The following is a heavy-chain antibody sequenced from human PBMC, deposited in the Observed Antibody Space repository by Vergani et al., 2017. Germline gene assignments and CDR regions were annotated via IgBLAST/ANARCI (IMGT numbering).Heavy chain of an antibody. Sequence: QVRLQESGPGLVKPSETLSLTCSVSGGSMSGYYWSWIRQPPGKELEWIGYMYHSGSTNYNPSLETRVTISGDTSKNQFSLELNSVTAADTAVYYCGRGADFYGLGSRLLDLWGQGILVTVSS. D-gene: IGHD3-10*01. CDR2: MYHSGST. CDR3: GRGADFYGLGSRLLDL. V-gene: IGHV4-59*01. J-gene: IGHJ5*02. CDR1: GGSMSGYY.